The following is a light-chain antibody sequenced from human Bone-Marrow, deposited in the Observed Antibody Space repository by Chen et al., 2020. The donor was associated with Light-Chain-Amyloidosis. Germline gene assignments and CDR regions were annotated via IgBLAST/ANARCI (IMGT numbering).Light chain of an antibody. V-gene: IGLV3-25*03. J-gene: IGLJ2*01. CDR2: RDT. CDR1: DLPTKY. Sequence: SYELTQPPSVSVSPGQTARITCSGDDLPTKYAYWYQQKPGQAPVLVIHRDTARPSGSSERFPGSSSGTTATLTISGGQAEDEADYHCQSADSSGTYEVIFGGGTKLTVL. CDR3: QSADSSGTYEVI.